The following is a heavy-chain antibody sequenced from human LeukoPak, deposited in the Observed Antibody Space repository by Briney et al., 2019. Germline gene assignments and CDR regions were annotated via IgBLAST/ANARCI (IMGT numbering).Heavy chain of an antibody. D-gene: IGHD6-13*01. CDR1: GGSFSGYY. J-gene: IGHJ4*02. CDR3: ASGYSSRRFDY. CDR2: INHSGST. Sequence: SETLSLTCADYGGSFSGYYWSWIRQPPGKGLEWIGEINHSGSTNYNPSLKSRVTISVDTSKNQFSLKLSSVTAADTAVYYCASGYSSRRFDYWGQGTLVTVSS. V-gene: IGHV4-34*01.